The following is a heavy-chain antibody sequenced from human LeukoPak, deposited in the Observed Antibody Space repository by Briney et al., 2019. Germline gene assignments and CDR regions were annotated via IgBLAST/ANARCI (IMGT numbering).Heavy chain of an antibody. D-gene: IGHD6-19*01. CDR2: FNPEDGET. V-gene: IGHV1-24*01. CDR3: AVSQSTGGYYGMDV. Sequence: AASVKLSCKVSGYTLTELSLHWVRQATAQGLEWMGRFNPEDGETIYARKFQGRVTMTEDKSTDTAYMELSSLRSEDTAVYFCAVSQSTGGYYGMDVWGQGTTVTVSS. J-gene: IGHJ6*02. CDR1: GYTLTELS.